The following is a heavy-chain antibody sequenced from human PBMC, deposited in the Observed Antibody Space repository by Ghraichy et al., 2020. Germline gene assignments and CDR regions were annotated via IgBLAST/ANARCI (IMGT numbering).Heavy chain of an antibody. V-gene: IGHV3-15*01. Sequence: GESLNISCAASGFTFSSAWMSWVRQAPGKGLEWVGRFRAKTDGGTTEYAAPVKGRFTISRDDSKNTLYLQMNNLKTEDTAVYYCVADSPVPLAQFDYWGQGTLVTVSS. CDR3: VADSPVPLAQFDY. CDR1: GFTFSSAW. J-gene: IGHJ4*02. CDR2: FRAKTDGGTT. D-gene: IGHD2-2*01.